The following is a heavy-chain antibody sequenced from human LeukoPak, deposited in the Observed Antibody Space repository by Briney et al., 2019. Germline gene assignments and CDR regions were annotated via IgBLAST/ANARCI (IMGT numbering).Heavy chain of an antibody. V-gene: IGHV3-21*01. CDR3: AREVGISNPFDY. D-gene: IGHD2-15*01. J-gene: IGHJ4*02. CDR1: GLLFRSYS. Sequence: GGSLRLSCGASGLLFRSYSMNGVRQAPGKGREWVSSISSRRSYIYYADVVKGRFTISRDHAKNSLYLQMHSLRAEDAAVFLCAREVGISNPFDYWGQGTLVTVSS. CDR2: ISSRRSYI.